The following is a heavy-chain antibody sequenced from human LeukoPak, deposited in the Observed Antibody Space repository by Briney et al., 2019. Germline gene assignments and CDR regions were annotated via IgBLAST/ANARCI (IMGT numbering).Heavy chain of an antibody. V-gene: IGHV3-7*05. CDR3: ARDAAGLPFDN. D-gene: IGHD6-19*01. CDR1: GFTFSIYW. J-gene: IGHJ4*02. Sequence: GGSLRLSCAASGFTFSIYWMSWVRQAPGKGLEWVANMNQDGSEKYYVDSVKGRFTISRDNAKKSLYLQMNSLRPEDSAVYYCARDAAGLPFDNWGQGTLVTVSS. CDR2: MNQDGSEK.